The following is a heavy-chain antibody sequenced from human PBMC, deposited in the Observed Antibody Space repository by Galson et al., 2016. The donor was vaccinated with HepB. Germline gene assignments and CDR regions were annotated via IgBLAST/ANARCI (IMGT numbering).Heavy chain of an antibody. CDR1: GFTFSSFG. Sequence: SLRLSCAASGFTFSSFGMHWVRQAPGKGPEWVAVIWYDGNNKYYVDSVKGRFTISRDNSNNTLYLQMNSLRVEDTAVYYCARDEQELGHHGFHFEYWGQGTLVTVSS. D-gene: IGHD1-7*01. CDR3: ARDEQELGHHGFHFEY. CDR2: IWYDGNNK. J-gene: IGHJ4*02. V-gene: IGHV3-33*01.